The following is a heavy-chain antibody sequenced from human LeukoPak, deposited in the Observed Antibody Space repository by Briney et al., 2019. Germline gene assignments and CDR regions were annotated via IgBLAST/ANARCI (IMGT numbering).Heavy chain of an antibody. V-gene: IGHV4-4*07. D-gene: IGHD2-2*01. J-gene: IGHJ4*02. CDR1: GGSISSYY. Sequence: SETLSLTCTVSGGSISSYYWSWIRQPAGKGLEWIGRIYTSGSTNYNPSLKSRVTMSVDTSKNQFSLKLSSVTAADTAVYYCARSSNLDYGYCSSTSCDANFDYWGQGTLVTVSS. CDR2: IYTSGST. CDR3: ARSSNLDYGYCSSTSCDANFDY.